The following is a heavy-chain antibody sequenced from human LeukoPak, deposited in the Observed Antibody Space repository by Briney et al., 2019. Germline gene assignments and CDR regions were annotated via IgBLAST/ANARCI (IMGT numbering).Heavy chain of an antibody. CDR3: ARDIAARFDS. V-gene: IGHV1-18*01. CDR2: INSYSGNT. Sequence: ASVKVSCKASGYPFPSYDISWVRQAPGQGLEWMGRINSYSGNTKYVQNLQGRVTMTTDTSTSTTYMELRRLKTADTAVYYCARDIAARFDSWGQGTLVTVSS. D-gene: IGHD6-6*01. CDR1: GYPFPSYD. J-gene: IGHJ4*02.